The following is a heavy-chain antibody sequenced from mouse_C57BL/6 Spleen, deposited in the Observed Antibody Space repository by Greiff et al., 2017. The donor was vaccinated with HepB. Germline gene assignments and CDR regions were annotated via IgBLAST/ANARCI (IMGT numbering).Heavy chain of an antibody. CDR1: GYTFTSYT. D-gene: IGHD2-5*01. J-gene: IGHJ2*01. V-gene: IGHV1-4*01. CDR2: INPSSGYT. CDR3: ARYLYSTPLDY. Sequence: QVQLQQSGAELARPGASVKMSCKASGYTFTSYTMHWVNQRPGQGLEWIGYINPSSGYTKYNQKFKDKATLTADKSSSTAYMQLSSLTSEDSAVYYCARYLYSTPLDYWGQGTTLTVSS.